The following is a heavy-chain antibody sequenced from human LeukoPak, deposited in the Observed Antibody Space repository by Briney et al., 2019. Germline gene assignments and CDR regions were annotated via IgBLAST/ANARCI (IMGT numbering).Heavy chain of an antibody. Sequence: ASVKVSCKASGGTFSSYAISWVRQAPGQGLEWMGGIIPIFGTANYARKFQGRVTITADKSKSTVYMEVGSLRSEDTGVDYGAGIIVVVSADNWFDPWGQGTLVTVSS. CDR2: IIPIFGTA. CDR1: GGTFSSYA. D-gene: IGHD2-2*01. V-gene: IGHV1-69*06. J-gene: IGHJ5*02. CDR3: AGIIVVVSADNWFDP.